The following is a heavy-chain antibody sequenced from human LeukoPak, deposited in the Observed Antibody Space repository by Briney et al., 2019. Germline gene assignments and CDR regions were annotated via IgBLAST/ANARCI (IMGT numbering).Heavy chain of an antibody. CDR1: GGSISSGGYY. Sequence: PSETLSLTCTVSGGSISSGGYYWSWIRQHPGTGLEWIGYIYYSGSTYYNPSLKSRVTISVDTSKNQFSLKLSSVTAADTAVYYCASFRYYDSSGYYGSWYFDYWGQGTLVTVSS. V-gene: IGHV4-31*03. J-gene: IGHJ4*02. D-gene: IGHD3-22*01. CDR3: ASFRYYDSSGYYGSWYFDY. CDR2: IYYSGST.